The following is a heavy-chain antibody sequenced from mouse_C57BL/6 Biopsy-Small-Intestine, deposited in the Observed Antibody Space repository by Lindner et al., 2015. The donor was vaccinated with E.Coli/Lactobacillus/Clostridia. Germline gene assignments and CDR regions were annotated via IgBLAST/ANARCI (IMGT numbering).Heavy chain of an antibody. Sequence: SVKVSCKASGYSFTYYYLHWVRQAPGQGLEWMGWIVPHSGGTHYAQKFQGRVTMTRDTSIDTAYMELSSLRSDDTAVYFCTRVYGSGLNFPAVWGQGTTVTVSS. CDR2: IVPHSGGT. D-gene: IGHD2-2*01. CDR3: TRVYGSGLNFPAV. CDR1: GYSFTYYY. J-gene: IGHJ1*01. V-gene: IGHV14-4*02.